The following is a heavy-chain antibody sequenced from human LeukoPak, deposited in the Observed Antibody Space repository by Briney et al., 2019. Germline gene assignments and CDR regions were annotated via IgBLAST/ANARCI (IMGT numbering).Heavy chain of an antibody. Sequence: GGSLRLSCAASGFTFHYYAMTWVRQAPGQGLEWISIISGNGGSIYYAESVQGRFTISRDNSKNTLYLQLNSLRAEDTAVYYCARYCNSTSCYFDYWGQGTLVTVSS. CDR2: ISGNGGSI. CDR1: GFTFHYYA. J-gene: IGHJ4*02. D-gene: IGHD2-2*01. V-gene: IGHV3-23*01. CDR3: ARYCNSTSCYFDY.